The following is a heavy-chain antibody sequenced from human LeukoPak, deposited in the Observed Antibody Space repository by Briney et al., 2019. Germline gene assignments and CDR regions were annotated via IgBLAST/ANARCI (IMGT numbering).Heavy chain of an antibody. V-gene: IGHV4-38-2*02. CDR3: ASLQNLGYFDY. CDR1: NYSITRGYY. D-gene: IGHD3-16*01. CDR2: IYHSGSA. Sequence: SETLSLTCTVSNYSITRGYYWAWIRQPPGRGLEWIGSIYHSGSAYYNPSLKSRVIISVDTSNNQFSLKLSSVTAADTAVYYCASLQNLGYFDYWGQGTLVTVSS. J-gene: IGHJ4*02.